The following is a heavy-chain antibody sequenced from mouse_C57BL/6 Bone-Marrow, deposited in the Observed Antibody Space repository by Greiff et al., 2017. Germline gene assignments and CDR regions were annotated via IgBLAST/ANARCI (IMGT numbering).Heavy chain of an antibody. V-gene: IGHV14-1*01. Sequence: VQLQQSGAELVRPGASVKLSCTASGFNIKDYYMHWVKQRPEQGLEWIGRIAPEDGDTEYAPKFQGKATMTADTSSNTAYLQLSSLTSEDTAVYYCTTYYYGSSLYYYAMDYWGQGTSVTVAS. CDR1: GFNIKDYY. D-gene: IGHD1-1*01. CDR2: IAPEDGDT. CDR3: TTYYYGSSLYYYAMDY. J-gene: IGHJ4*01.